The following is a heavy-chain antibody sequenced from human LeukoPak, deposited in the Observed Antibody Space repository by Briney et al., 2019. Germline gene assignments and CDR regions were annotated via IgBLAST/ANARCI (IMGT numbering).Heavy chain of an antibody. CDR2: IIPIFGTA. CDR1: GGTFISYA. D-gene: IGHD6-19*01. V-gene: IGHV1-69*13. J-gene: IGHJ6*03. Sequence: SVKGSCKASGGTFISYAISWVRQAPGQGLEWMGRIIPIFGTANYAQKFQGRVTIPPDQSTSTAYMELSSLRSEDTAVYYCARDHLVAGRYYYYYYMDVWGKGTTVTVSS. CDR3: ARDHLVAGRYYYYYYMDV.